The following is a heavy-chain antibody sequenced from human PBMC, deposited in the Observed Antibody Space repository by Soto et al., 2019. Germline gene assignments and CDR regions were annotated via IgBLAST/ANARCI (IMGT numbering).Heavy chain of an antibody. J-gene: IGHJ6*02. CDR1: GDSVSSNSAA. CDR2: TYYRSKWNN. V-gene: IGHV6-1*01. D-gene: IGHD6-13*01. Sequence: SQTLSLTCAISGDSVSSNSAAWNWIRQSPSRGLEWLGRTYYRSKWNNDYAVSVKSRITINPDTSKNQLSLQLNSVTPEDTAVYYCASREAAAGIYYYYYGMDVWGQGTTVTVS. CDR3: ASREAAAGIYYYYYGMDV.